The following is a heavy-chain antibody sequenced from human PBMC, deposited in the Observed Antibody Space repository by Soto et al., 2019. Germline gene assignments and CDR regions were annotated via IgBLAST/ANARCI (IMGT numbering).Heavy chain of an antibody. Sequence: QVQLVQSGAEVKKPGASVKVSCKASGYTFTSYGISWVRQAPGQGLEWMGWISAYNGNTNYAQKLQGRVTMTTDTSTSTAYMELRSLGSDDTAVYYCARVSLRQQLATYFDYWGQGTLVTVSS. D-gene: IGHD6-13*01. CDR3: ARVSLRQQLATYFDY. CDR1: GYTFTSYG. V-gene: IGHV1-18*04. J-gene: IGHJ4*02. CDR2: ISAYNGNT.